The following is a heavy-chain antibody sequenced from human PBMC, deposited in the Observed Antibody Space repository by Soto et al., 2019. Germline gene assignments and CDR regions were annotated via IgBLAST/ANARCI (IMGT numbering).Heavy chain of an antibody. D-gene: IGHD6-13*01. Sequence: GGSLRLSCEASGFIFTNFWMHWVRQVPGKGLVWVSRIDTSGSSTSYADSVKGRFTISRDNAKNTVSLQMNSLRAEDTGVYYCAKDSWYFDLWSQGSLVTVS. J-gene: IGHJ4*02. CDR1: GFIFTNFW. CDR3: AKDSWYFDL. V-gene: IGHV3-74*01. CDR2: IDTSGSST.